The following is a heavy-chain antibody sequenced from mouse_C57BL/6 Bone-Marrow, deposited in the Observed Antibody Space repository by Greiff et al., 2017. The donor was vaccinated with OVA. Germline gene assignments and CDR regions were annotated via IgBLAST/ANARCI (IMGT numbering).Heavy chain of an antibody. Sequence: QVQLQQSGAELVKPGASVKLSCKASGYTFTSYWMHWVKQRPGQGLEWIGMIHPNSGSTNYNEKFKSKATLTVDKSSSTAYMQLSSLTSEDSAVYYGARDYYGPYFDYWGQGTTLTVSS. D-gene: IGHD1-1*01. CDR2: IHPNSGST. CDR3: ARDYYGPYFDY. J-gene: IGHJ2*01. V-gene: IGHV1-64*01. CDR1: GYTFTSYW.